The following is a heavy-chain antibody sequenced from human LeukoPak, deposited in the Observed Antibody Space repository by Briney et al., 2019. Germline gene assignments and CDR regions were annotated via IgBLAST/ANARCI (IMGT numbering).Heavy chain of an antibody. CDR3: AKGGSSHYFDY. V-gene: IGHV3-23*01. CDR2: LSGSGTRA. J-gene: IGHJ4*02. CDR1: GFTFSNYA. Sequence: GGSLRLSCAAAGFTFSNYAMTWVRQAPGKGLEWVSTLSGSGTRAYYADSVKGRFTISRDNSKNMLYLQMNSLRAEDTAAYYCAKGGSSHYFDYWGQGTLVTVSS.